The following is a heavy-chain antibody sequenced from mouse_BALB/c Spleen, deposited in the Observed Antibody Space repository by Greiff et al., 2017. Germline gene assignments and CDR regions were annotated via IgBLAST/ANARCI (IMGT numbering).Heavy chain of an antibody. J-gene: IGHJ4*01. CDR1: GFNIPDYY. Sequence: VQLQQSGAELVRPGASVKLSCTASGFNIPDYYMHWVKQRPEQGLEWIGWIDPENGDTEYAPKFQGKATMTADTSSNTAYLQLSSLTSEDTAVYYCNAGGRYDDYCAMDYWGQGTSVTVSS. CDR2: IDPENGDT. V-gene: IGHV14-4*02. CDR3: NAGGRYDDYCAMDY. D-gene: IGHD2-14*01.